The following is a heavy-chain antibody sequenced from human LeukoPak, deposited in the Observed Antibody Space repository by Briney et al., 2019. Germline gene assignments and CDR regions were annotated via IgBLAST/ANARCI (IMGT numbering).Heavy chain of an antibody. CDR1: GFTFSSYA. CDR2: ISGSGGST. CDR3: AKGGYSYGIDY. J-gene: IGHJ4*02. D-gene: IGHD5-18*01. V-gene: IGHV3-23*01. Sequence: GGSLRLSCAASGFTFSSYAMSWVRQAPGKGLEWVSAISGSGGSTYYADSVKGRFIISRDNSKNTLYLQMNSPRAEDTAVYYCAKGGYSYGIDYWGQGTLVTVSS.